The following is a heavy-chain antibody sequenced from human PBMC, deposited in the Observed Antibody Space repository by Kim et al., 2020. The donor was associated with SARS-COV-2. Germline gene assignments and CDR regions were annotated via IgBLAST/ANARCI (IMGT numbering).Heavy chain of an antibody. CDR3: ARDTRDYYGMDV. CDR2: IWYDGSNK. V-gene: IGHV3-33*01. CDR1: GFTFSSYG. Sequence: GGSLRLSCAASGFTFSSYGMHWVRQAPGKGLEWVALIWYDGSNKDYADSVKGRFTISRDNSKNTLYLQMNSLRAEDTAVYYCARDTRDYYGMDVWGQGTTVTVSS. J-gene: IGHJ6*02.